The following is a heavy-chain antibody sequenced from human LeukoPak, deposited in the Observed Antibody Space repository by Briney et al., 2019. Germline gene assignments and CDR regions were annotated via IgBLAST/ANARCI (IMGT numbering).Heavy chain of an antibody. Sequence: PGGSLRLSCAASGFTFSSYSMIWVRQSPGKGLQWVASISSSSSSSTYTYYADSVRGRFAISRDNAKNSLYLQMNSLRAEDTAVYYCAKRLASGNTGGYFQHWGQGTLVTVSS. D-gene: IGHD3-10*01. CDR2: ISSSSSSSTYT. CDR3: AKRLASGNTGGYFQH. J-gene: IGHJ1*01. CDR1: GFTFSSYS. V-gene: IGHV3-21*01.